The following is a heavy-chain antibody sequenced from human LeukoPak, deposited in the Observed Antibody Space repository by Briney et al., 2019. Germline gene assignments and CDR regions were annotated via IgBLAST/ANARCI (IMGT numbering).Heavy chain of an antibody. J-gene: IGHJ4*02. CDR3: ATALSLGRQFDY. CDR1: GGSISSYY. Sequence: SETLSLTCTVSGGSISSYYWSWIRQPPGKGLEWIGYIYYSGSTNYNPSLKSRVTMSVDTSKNQFSLKLSSVTAADTAVYYCATALSLGRQFDYWGQGTLVTVSS. D-gene: IGHD3-10*01. CDR2: IYYSGST. V-gene: IGHV4-59*12.